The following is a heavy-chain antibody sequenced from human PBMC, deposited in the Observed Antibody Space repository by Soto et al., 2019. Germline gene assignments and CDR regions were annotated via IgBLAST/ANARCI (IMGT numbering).Heavy chain of an antibody. CDR1: GFTFSSYA. J-gene: IGHJ6*02. D-gene: IGHD6-19*01. V-gene: IGHV3-30-3*01. CDR3: ASGAAVAGHYYYGMDV. CDR2: ISYDGSNT. Sequence: QVQLVESGGGVVQPGRSLRLSCAASGFTFSSYAMHWVRQAPGKGLEWVAVISYDGSNTYYADSVQGRFTISRDDSKNTLYLQMSSLRAEDTAVYYCASGAAVAGHYYYGMDVWGQGTTVTVSS.